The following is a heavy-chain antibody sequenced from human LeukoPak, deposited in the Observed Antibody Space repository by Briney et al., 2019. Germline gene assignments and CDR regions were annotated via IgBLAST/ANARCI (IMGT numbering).Heavy chain of an antibody. CDR3: ARMGYCSSTSCYRRYFDY. Sequence: GGSLRLSCAASGFTFSSYAMHWVRQAPGQGLEWMGWINPNSGGTNYAQKFQGRVTMTRDTSISTAYMELSRLRSDDTAVYYCARMGYCSSTSCYRRYFDYWGQGTLVTVSS. CDR1: GFTFSSYA. D-gene: IGHD2-2*02. CDR2: INPNSGGT. V-gene: IGHV1-2*02. J-gene: IGHJ4*02.